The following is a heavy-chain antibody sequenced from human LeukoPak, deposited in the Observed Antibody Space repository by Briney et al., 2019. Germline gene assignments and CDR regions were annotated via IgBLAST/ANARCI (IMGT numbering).Heavy chain of an antibody. Sequence: GSLRLSCAASGFTFSSYSMNWVRQAPGKGLEWIGYIYYSGSTNYNPSLKSRVTISVDTSKNQFSLKLSSVTAADTAVYYCAKGRVVRGVLFYWGQGTLVTVSS. CDR1: GFTFSSYS. J-gene: IGHJ4*02. CDR2: IYYSGST. V-gene: IGHV4-59*01. CDR3: AKGRVVRGVLFY. D-gene: IGHD3-10*01.